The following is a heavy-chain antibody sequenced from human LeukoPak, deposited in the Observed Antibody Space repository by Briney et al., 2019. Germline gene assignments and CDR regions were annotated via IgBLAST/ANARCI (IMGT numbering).Heavy chain of an antibody. Sequence: GGSLRLSCAASGFTFSSYAMSWVRQAPGKGLEWVSAISGSGGSTYYADSVKGRFTISRDNAENSLYLQMNSLRDGDTALYYCARDHVGSGYYYFDSWGQEPWSPSPQ. J-gene: IGHJ4*01. V-gene: IGHV3-23*01. CDR1: GFTFSSYA. D-gene: IGHD3-22*01. CDR3: ARDHVGSGYYYFDS. CDR2: ISGSGGST.